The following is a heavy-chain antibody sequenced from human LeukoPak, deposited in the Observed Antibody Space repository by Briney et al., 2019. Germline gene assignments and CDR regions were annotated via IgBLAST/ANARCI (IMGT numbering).Heavy chain of an antibody. V-gene: IGHV4-59*01. Sequence: SETLSLTCTVSGGSISSCYWSWIRQPPGKGLEWIGYIYYSGSTNYNPSLKSRVTISVDTSKNQFSLKLSSVTAADTAVYYCAGFGGRAYYYYGMDVWGQGTTVTVSS. D-gene: IGHD3-16*01. J-gene: IGHJ6*02. CDR2: IYYSGST. CDR3: AGFGGRAYYYYGMDV. CDR1: GGSISSCY.